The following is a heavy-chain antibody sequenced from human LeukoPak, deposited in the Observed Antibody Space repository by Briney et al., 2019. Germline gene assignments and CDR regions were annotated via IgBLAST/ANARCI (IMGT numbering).Heavy chain of an antibody. J-gene: IGHJ4*02. CDR1: GGTFSSYA. V-gene: IGHV1-69*13. Sequence: SVKVSCKASGGTFSSYAISWVRQAPGQGLEWMGGIIPIFGTANYAQKFQGRVTITADESTSTAYMELSSLRSEDTAVYYCARVGVGATSGLSDYWGQGTLVTVSS. CDR3: ARVGVGATSGLSDY. D-gene: IGHD1-26*01. CDR2: IIPIFGTA.